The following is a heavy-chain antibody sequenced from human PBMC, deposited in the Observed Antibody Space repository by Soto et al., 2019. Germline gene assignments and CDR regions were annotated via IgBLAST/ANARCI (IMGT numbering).Heavy chain of an antibody. J-gene: IGHJ5*01. D-gene: IGHD7-27*01. V-gene: IGHV4-30-4*01. CDR1: GDSISNLDYF. Sequence: QVQLLESGPGLVKPSQTLSLTCSVSGDSISNLDYFWAWIRQPPGQALEYIGYIYKSATTYYNPSFESRVAISVDTSTSQFSLNVISVTAADTAVYFCARGRYCLTGRCFPNWFDSWGQGALVTVSS. CDR2: IYKSATT. CDR3: ARGRYCLTGRCFPNWFDS.